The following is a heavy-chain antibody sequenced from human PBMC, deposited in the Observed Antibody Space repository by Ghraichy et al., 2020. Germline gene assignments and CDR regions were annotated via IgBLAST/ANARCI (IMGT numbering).Heavy chain of an antibody. CDR3: ARGRPAFSSSWYFFP. V-gene: IGHV4-34*01. D-gene: IGHD6-13*01. J-gene: IGHJ5*02. CDR2: INHSGST. CDR1: GGSFSGYY. Sequence: SESLSLTCAVYGGSFSGYYWSWIRQPPGKGLEWIGEINHSGSTNYNPSLKSRVTISVDTSKNQFSLKLSPVTAADTAVYYCARGRPAFSSSWYFFPWGQGTLVTVSS.